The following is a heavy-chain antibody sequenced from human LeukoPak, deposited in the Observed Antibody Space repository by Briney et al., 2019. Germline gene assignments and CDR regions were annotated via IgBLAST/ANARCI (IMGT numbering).Heavy chain of an antibody. Sequence: PGGSLRLSCAASGFTFSSYSMNWVRQAPGKGLEWVSSISSSSSYIYYADSVKGRFTISRDNAKNSLYLQMNSLRAEDTAVYYCARTDGEAYYGDYGEDAFDIWGQGTMVTVSS. CDR2: ISSSSSYI. D-gene: IGHD4-17*01. CDR3: ARTDGEAYYGDYGEDAFDI. CDR1: GFTFSSYS. V-gene: IGHV3-21*01. J-gene: IGHJ3*02.